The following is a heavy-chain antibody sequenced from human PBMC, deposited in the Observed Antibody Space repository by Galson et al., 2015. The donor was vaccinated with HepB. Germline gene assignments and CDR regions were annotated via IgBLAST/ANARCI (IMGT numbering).Heavy chain of an antibody. CDR3: ARDTRIAVAGTGYYGMDV. D-gene: IGHD6-19*01. CDR2: INPSGGST. J-gene: IGHJ6*02. CDR1: GYTFTSYY. Sequence: SVKVSCKASGYTFTSYYMHWVRQAPGQGLEWMGIINPSGGSTSYAQKLQGRVTMTRDTSTSTVYMELSSLRSEDTAVYYCARDTRIAVAGTGYYGMDVWGQGTTVTVSS. V-gene: IGHV1-46*04.